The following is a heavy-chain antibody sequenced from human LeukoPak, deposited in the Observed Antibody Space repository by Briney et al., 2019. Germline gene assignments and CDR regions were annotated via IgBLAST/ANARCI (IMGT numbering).Heavy chain of an antibody. CDR1: GGSFSIYY. Sequence: SQTLSLTCTVSGGSFSIYYWSWIRQPAGKGLEWIGRIYTSGSTNYNPSLKSRVTMSVDTSKNQFSLNLNSVTAADTAVYYCARGPTTVTRAFDYWGQGTLVTVSS. CDR3: ARGPTTVTRAFDY. D-gene: IGHD4-17*01. CDR2: IYTSGST. V-gene: IGHV4-4*07. J-gene: IGHJ4*02.